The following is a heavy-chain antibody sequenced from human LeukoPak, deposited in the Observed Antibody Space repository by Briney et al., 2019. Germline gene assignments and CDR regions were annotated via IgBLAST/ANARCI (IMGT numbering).Heavy chain of an antibody. CDR2: ITSSSDTI. J-gene: IGHJ6*02. V-gene: IGHV3-48*01. CDR3: AKDRYYGSGSYYGIYGMDV. CDR1: GFSFRYYS. D-gene: IGHD3-10*01. Sequence: GGSLRLSCAASGFSFRYYSMNWVRQAPGKGLEWVSYITSSSDTIYYADSVKGRFTISRDNSKNTLYLQMNSLRAEDTAVYYCAKDRYYGSGSYYGIYGMDVWGQGTTVTVSS.